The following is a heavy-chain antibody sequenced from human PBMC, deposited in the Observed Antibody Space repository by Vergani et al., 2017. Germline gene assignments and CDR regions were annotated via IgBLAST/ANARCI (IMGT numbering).Heavy chain of an antibody. D-gene: IGHD2/OR15-2a*01. Sequence: QVQILQSGGGVVQPGGSLRLSCTLSGFTLNTYGIHWVRQAPGKGLEWVSFIRYDGSSEYYGDSVKGRFTISRDKSQNTVNLQLNSLRTEDTVVYFCANSVIAGKVGVAYFVMDGWGRGTAVTVSS. CDR3: ANSVIAGKVGVAYFVMDG. CDR2: IRYDGSSE. J-gene: IGHJ6*01. CDR1: GFTLNTYG. V-gene: IGHV3-30*02.